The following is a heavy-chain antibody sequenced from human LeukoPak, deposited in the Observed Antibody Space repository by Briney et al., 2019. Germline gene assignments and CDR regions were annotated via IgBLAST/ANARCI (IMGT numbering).Heavy chain of an antibody. Sequence: GGSLRLSCAASGFIFRDYYMSYIRQAPGKGLEWVSYISNSGSIIKYADSVKGRSTISRDNTKNSLYLQMNSLRGEDTAVYYCARETLGVSAFDIWGQGTMVTVSS. J-gene: IGHJ3*02. V-gene: IGHV3-11*01. CDR1: GFIFRDYY. CDR2: ISNSGSII. D-gene: IGHD2-8*02. CDR3: ARETLGVSAFDI.